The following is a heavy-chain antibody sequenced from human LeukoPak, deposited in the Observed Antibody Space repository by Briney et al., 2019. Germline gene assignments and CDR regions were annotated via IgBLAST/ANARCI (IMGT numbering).Heavy chain of an antibody. J-gene: IGHJ4*02. D-gene: IGHD3-9*01. V-gene: IGHV4-39*01. CDR1: GGPISSTSSY. Sequence: PSETLTLTCTVSGGPISSTSSYWGWIRQPPGKGLEWIGSIYYSGITYYNPSLKSRVIISVDTSKNQFSMKLSSVRAADTAVYYCLRHFDILSGYYPLYFDYWGQGTLVTVSS. CDR3: LRHFDILSGYYPLYFDY. CDR2: IYYSGIT.